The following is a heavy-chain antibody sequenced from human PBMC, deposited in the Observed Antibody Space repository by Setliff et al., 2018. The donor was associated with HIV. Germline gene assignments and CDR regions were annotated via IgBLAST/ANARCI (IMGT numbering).Heavy chain of an antibody. D-gene: IGHD7-27*01. CDR1: GFTFTDYT. CDR3: AGQGNWEFDY. CDR2: ITSGSTYV. V-gene: IGHV3-21*01. Sequence: SLRLSCAASGFTFTDYTMNWVRQAPGKGLEWVSSITSGSTYVNYADSVKGRFPISRDNSKNSLYLQMISLRAEDTALYYCAGQGNWEFDYWGQGTLVTVSS. J-gene: IGHJ4*02.